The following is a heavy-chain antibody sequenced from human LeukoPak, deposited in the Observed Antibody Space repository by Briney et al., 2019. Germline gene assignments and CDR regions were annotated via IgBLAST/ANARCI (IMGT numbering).Heavy chain of an antibody. V-gene: IGHV3-15*01. Sequence: PGGSLRLSCTASGFTFGDYVMSWVRQAPGKGLEWVGRIRSKTDAGTTDYADPVKDRFTISRDDSKNTLYLQMNSLKTEDTAVYFCTRAHCGGDCPGYNWFDPWGQGTLVTVSS. D-gene: IGHD2-21*02. CDR1: GFTFGDYV. CDR3: TRAHCGGDCPGYNWFDP. J-gene: IGHJ5*02. CDR2: IRSKTDAGTT.